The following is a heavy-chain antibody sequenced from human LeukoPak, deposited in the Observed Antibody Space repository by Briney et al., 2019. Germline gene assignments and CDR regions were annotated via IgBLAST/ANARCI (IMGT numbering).Heavy chain of an antibody. CDR1: GGSISSHY. D-gene: IGHD5-18*01. V-gene: IGHV4-59*11. J-gene: IGHJ6*03. CDR3: ARGNSYGPPYYYYMDV. CDR2: IYYSGST. Sequence: SETMSLTCTVSGGSISSHYWSWIRQPPGKGLEWIGYIYYSGSTNYNPSLKSRVTISVDTSKNQFSLKLSSVTAADTAVYYCARGNSYGPPYYYYMDVWGKGTTVTDSS.